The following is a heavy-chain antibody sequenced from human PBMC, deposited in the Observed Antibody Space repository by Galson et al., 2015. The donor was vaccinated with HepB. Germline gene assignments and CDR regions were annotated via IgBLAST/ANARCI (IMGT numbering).Heavy chain of an antibody. Sequence: SLRLSCAASGFTFNIYAINWVRQAPGKGLEWVSSISGSSISTYYADSVEGRFSISRDNSKNTLFLQMNSLRAEDTAVYYCTPRNFEYWGRGTLVTVSS. J-gene: IGHJ4*02. V-gene: IGHV3-23*01. CDR3: TPRNFEY. CDR2: ISGSSIST. CDR1: GFTFNIYA.